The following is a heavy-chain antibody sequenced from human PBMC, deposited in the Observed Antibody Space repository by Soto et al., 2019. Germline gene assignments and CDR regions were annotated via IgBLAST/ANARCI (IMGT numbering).Heavy chain of an antibody. D-gene: IGHD3-3*01. Sequence: GGSLRLSCAASGFTFSSYGMHWVRQAPGKGLEWVAVIWYDGSNKYYADSVKGRFTISRDNSKNTLYLQMNSLRAEDTAVYYCARDTNEYDFWSGYYYYYGMDVWGQGTTVTSP. CDR2: IWYDGSNK. J-gene: IGHJ6*02. CDR1: GFTFSSYG. CDR3: ARDTNEYDFWSGYYYYYGMDV. V-gene: IGHV3-33*01.